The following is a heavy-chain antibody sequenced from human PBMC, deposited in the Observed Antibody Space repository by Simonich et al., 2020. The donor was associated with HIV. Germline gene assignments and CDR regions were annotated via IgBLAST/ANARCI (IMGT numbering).Heavy chain of an antibody. J-gene: IGHJ4*02. CDR2: IYHSGST. D-gene: IGHD7-27*01. CDR1: GYSISSGYY. CDR3: AGTGPLLDF. Sequence: QLQLQESGPGLVKPSETLSLTCAVSGYSISSGYYWGWIRQPPGKGLEWIGNIYHSGSTNYNPALKSRVTMSVDTSKNQFSLKLSSVTAADTAVYYCAGTGPLLDFWGQGTLVTVSS. V-gene: IGHV4-38-2*01.